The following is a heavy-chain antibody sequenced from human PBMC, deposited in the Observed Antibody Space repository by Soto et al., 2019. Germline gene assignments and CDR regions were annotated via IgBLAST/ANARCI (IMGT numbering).Heavy chain of an antibody. CDR3: ARPYDYGDLDAFDI. D-gene: IGHD4-17*01. V-gene: IGHV1-18*01. CDR2: ISAYNGNT. J-gene: IGHJ3*02. CDR1: GYTFTSYG. Sequence: ASVKVSCKASGYTFTSYGISWVRQAPGQGLEWMGWISAYNGNTNYAQKLQGRVTMTTDTSTSTAYMELRSLRSDDTAVYCCARPYDYGDLDAFDIWGQGTMVTVSS.